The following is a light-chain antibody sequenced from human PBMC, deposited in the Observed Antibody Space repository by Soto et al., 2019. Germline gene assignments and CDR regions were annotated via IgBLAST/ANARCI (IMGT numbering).Light chain of an antibody. CDR1: SSDVGGYNY. CDR3: SSYAGSFTWV. Sequence: QSVLTQPASVSGSPGQSITISCTGTSSDVGGYNYVSWYQHHPGEAPKLMIYEVSNRPSGVSDRLSGSKSGNTASLTISGLQAEDDADYYCSSYAGSFTWVFGGGTQLTVL. J-gene: IGLJ3*02. V-gene: IGLV2-14*01. CDR2: EVS.